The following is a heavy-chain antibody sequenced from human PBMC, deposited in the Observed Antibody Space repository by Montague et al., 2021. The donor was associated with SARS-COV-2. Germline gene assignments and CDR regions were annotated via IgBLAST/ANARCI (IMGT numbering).Heavy chain of an antibody. J-gene: IGHJ4*02. Sequence: SETLSLTCTVSGGSISSSSNYWGWIRQPPGKGLEWIGNIYYSGSTYNNPSLKSRVTISVDTSKNQFSLKLSSVTAADTAVYYCARLNLHITIFGVVSSRVFDYWGQGTLVTVSS. CDR1: GGSISSSSNY. D-gene: IGHD3-3*01. V-gene: IGHV4-39*01. CDR2: IYYSGST. CDR3: ARLNLHITIFGVVSSRVFDY.